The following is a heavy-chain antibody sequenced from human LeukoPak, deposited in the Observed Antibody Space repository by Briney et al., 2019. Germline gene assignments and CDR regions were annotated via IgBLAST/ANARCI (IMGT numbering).Heavy chain of an antibody. V-gene: IGHV3-23*01. CDR2: ISGSGGSK. CDR3: AKGTTYYDILTGYGYPYYFDY. D-gene: IGHD3-9*01. CDR1: TFAFSKYA. J-gene: IGHJ4*02. Sequence: PGGSLRLSCSASTFAFSKYAMSWVRPAPGHGLAWVSAISGSGGSKYYTDSVKGRFNISRDNSKITLYMQMNTLRAEDTATYYCAKGTTYYDILTGYGYPYYFDYWGQGTLVTVSS.